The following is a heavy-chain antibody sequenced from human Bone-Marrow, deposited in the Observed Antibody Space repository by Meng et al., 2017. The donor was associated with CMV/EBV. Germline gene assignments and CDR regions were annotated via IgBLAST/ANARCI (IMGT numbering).Heavy chain of an antibody. V-gene: IGHV3-7*01. CDR2: IKEDGSEK. J-gene: IGHJ6*02. Sequence: GGSLRLSCTASGFTFSSYWMTWVRQAPGKGLEWVANIKEDGSEKYYVDSVKGRFTISRDNAKKSLYLQMNSLRAEDTAVYYCVRFYYDSVGYNYYYGMDVWGQGTTVPVSS. D-gene: IGHD3-22*01. CDR3: VRFYYDSVGYNYYYGMDV. CDR1: GFTFSSYW.